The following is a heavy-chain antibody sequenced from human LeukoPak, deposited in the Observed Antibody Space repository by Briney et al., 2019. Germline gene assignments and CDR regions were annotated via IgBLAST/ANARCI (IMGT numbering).Heavy chain of an antibody. CDR3: ARRASVRFGAYYYYMDV. CDR1: GGSISSSNYY. Sequence: PSETLSLTCTVSGGSISSSNYYWGWIRQPPGKGLEWIGSIYYSGSTYYNPSLKSRVTISVDTSKNQFSLKLSSVTAADTAVYYCARRASVRFGAYYYYMDVWGKGTTVTVSS. V-gene: IGHV4-39*07. D-gene: IGHD3-10*01. J-gene: IGHJ6*03. CDR2: IYYSGST.